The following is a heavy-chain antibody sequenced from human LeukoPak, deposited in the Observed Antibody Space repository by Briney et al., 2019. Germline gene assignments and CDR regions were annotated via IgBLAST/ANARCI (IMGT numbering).Heavy chain of an antibody. D-gene: IGHD2-2*02. V-gene: IGHV3-23*01. J-gene: IGHJ4*02. Sequence: GGSLRLSCAASGFTFSSYAMSWVRQAPGQGLEWVSAISGSGGSTYYADPLKGRFTISRDNSKNTLYLQMNSLRAEDTAVYYCAKDPRADIVVVPAAIPDYWGQGTLVTVSS. CDR2: ISGSGGST. CDR1: GFTFSSYA. CDR3: AKDPRADIVVVPAAIPDY.